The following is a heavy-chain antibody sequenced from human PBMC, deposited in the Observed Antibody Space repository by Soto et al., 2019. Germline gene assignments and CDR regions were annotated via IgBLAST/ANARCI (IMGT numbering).Heavy chain of an antibody. Sequence: GASLKISCKCSGYNFASYWSGWVRQMPGKDLEWMGIIYPGDSETRCSPSFQGQVIFSADKSISTAYLQWSSLRASDTAMYYCARRGSGWSLFEYWRHGTLVTVSS. D-gene: IGHD6-19*01. V-gene: IGHV5-51*01. CDR1: GYNFASYW. CDR2: IYPGDSET. CDR3: ARRGSGWSLFEY. J-gene: IGHJ4*01.